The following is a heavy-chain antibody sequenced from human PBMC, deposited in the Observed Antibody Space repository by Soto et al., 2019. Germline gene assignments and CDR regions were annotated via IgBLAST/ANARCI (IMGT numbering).Heavy chain of an antibody. CDR3: ATRNYYAGLGFYYCDYFDY. Sequence: EVQLLESGGGLVQPGGSLRLSCSASGLTFSNYAMSWVRQAPGKGLEWVSGISGSGGSTYYADSVKGRFTLSRDNSKNILHLQMNTLRADDTAVYYCATRNYYAGLGFYYCDYFDYWGQGTLVTVSS. J-gene: IGHJ4*02. D-gene: IGHD3-10*01. CDR2: ISGSGGST. CDR1: GLTFSNYA. V-gene: IGHV3-23*01.